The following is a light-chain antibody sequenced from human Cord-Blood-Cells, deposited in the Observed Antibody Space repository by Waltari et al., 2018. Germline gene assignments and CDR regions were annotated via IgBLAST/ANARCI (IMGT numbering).Light chain of an antibody. CDR3: QRSYRTPRGFT. CDR1: QSICSY. CDR2: AAS. J-gene: IGKJ3*01. V-gene: IGKV1-39*01. Sequence: DIQMTQSPSSLSASVGDRVTITCRASQSICSYLNRYQQKPGKPPKLLIYAASSLQSGVPSXFSGSGSGTDFTLTISSLQPEDFATYYCQRSYRTPRGFTFGPGTKVDIK.